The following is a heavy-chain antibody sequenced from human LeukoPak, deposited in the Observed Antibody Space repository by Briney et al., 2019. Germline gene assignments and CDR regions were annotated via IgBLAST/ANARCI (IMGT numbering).Heavy chain of an antibody. J-gene: IGHJ4*02. V-gene: IGHV3-48*04. CDR1: GFTFSSYS. D-gene: IGHD3-10*01. Sequence: GGSLRLSCAASGFTFSSYSMMWVRQAPGKGLEWVSYISSSSTTIHYADSVKGRFTISRDNAKNTLYLQMNSLRAEDTAMYYCVRDGGRLNFGNGASFDYWGQGTLVTVSS. CDR3: VRDGGRLNFGNGASFDY. CDR2: ISSSSTTI.